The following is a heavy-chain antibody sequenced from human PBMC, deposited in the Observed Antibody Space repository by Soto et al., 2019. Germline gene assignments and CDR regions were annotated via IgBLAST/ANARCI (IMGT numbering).Heavy chain of an antibody. CDR1: GYTFTGYY. V-gene: IGHV1-2*04. Sequence: QVQLVQSGAEVKKPGASVKVSCKASGYTFTGYYMHWVRQAPGQGLEWMGWINPNSGGTNYAQKCQGWVTMTRDTSISTAYMELSRLRSDDTAVYYCAREQQLFLEGMDVWGQGTTVTVSS. J-gene: IGHJ6*02. CDR2: INPNSGGT. D-gene: IGHD6-13*01. CDR3: AREQQLFLEGMDV.